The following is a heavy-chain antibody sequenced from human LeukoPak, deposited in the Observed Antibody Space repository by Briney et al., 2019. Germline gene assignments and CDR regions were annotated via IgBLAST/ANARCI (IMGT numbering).Heavy chain of an antibody. CDR2: IIPLFNTP. D-gene: IGHD5-12*01. CDR3: ARDDENILATIS. J-gene: IGHJ5*02. V-gene: IGHV1-69*13. Sequence: ASVKVSCKASGGTFSSYAISWVRQAPGQGLEWLGGIIPLFNTPNYAPKLQGRVTLTADESTATVYMEPRSLRSDDTAVYYCARDDENILATISWGQGTPVTVS. CDR1: GGTFSSYA.